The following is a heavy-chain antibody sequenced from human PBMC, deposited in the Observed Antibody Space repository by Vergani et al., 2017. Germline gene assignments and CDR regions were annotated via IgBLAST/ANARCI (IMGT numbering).Heavy chain of an antibody. Sequence: QVQLVQSGAEMKKPGSSVKVSCKSSGVTFSSYTIIWVRLAPGQGLDWMGSIVPILDRKEYAQKFQGRVAITADTSTSTVYMELSSLRSEDTAVYYCARDLGRTRVDSRDWMGVWGQGTTVTVSS. CDR2: IVPILDRK. D-gene: IGHD2-21*01. J-gene: IGHJ6*02. CDR1: GVTFSSYT. CDR3: ARDLGRTRVDSRDWMGV. V-gene: IGHV1-69*08.